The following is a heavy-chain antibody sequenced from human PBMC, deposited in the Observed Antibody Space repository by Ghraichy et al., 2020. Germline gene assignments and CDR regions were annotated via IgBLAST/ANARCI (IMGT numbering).Heavy chain of an antibody. Sequence: GGSLRLSLTCAASGFSLGDHYMNWIRQAPGKGLEWVAYISGSGTTIYYGDSVKGRFTISRDNDKNSLFLQMNSLRAEDTAVYYCVRDLATMVQGYVPYHFDSWGQGTLVLISS. V-gene: IGHV3-11*01. CDR2: ISGSGTTI. D-gene: IGHD3-10*01. J-gene: IGHJ4*02. CDR1: GFSLGDHY. CDR3: VRDLATMVQGYVPYHFDS.